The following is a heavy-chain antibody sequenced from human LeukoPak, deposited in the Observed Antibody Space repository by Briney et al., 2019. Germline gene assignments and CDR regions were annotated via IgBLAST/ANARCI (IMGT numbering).Heavy chain of an antibody. D-gene: IGHD4-17*01. CDR2: ISGSGGST. CDR1: GFTFSSYA. V-gene: IGHV3-23*01. J-gene: IGHJ4*02. Sequence: PGGSLRLSCAVSGFTFSSYAMSWVRQAPGKGLEWVSAISGSGGSTYYADSVKGRFTISRDNSKNTLYLQMNSLRAEDTAVYYCAKDPTDYGDINFDYWGQGTLVTVSS. CDR3: AKDPTDYGDINFDY.